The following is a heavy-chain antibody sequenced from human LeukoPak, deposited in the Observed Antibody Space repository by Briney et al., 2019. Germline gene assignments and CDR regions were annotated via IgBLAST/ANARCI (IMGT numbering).Heavy chain of an antibody. Sequence: AGGSLRLSCAASGFTVSSNYMSWVRQAPGKGLKWFSVIYSGGSTYYADSVKGRFTISRDNSKNTLYLQMNSLRAEDTAVYYCGSSSSGGYYYYYYMDVWGKGTTVTVSS. V-gene: IGHV3-66*02. J-gene: IGHJ6*03. D-gene: IGHD6-6*01. CDR3: GSSSSGGYYYYYYMDV. CDR2: IYSGGST. CDR1: GFTVSSNY.